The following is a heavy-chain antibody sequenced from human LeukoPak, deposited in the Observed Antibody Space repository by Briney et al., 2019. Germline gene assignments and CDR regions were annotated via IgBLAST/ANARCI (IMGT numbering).Heavy chain of an antibody. CDR3: ARVPTDQWLVPTDYYYYYYMDV. CDR2: IIPIFGTA. V-gene: IGHV1-69*13. Sequence: ASVKVSCKASGGTFSSYAISWVRQAPGQGLEWMGGIIPIFGTANYAQKFQGRVTITADESTSTAYMELSSLRSEDTAVYYCARVPTDQWLVPTDYYYYYYMDVWGKGTTVTVSS. J-gene: IGHJ6*03. CDR1: GGTFSSYA. D-gene: IGHD6-19*01.